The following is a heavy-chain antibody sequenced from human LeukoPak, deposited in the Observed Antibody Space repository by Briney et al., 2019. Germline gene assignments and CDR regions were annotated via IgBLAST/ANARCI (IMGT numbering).Heavy chain of an antibody. CDR1: GGTFSSYA. J-gene: IGHJ4*02. Sequence: ASVKVSCKASGGTFSSYAISWVRQAPGQGLEWMGGIIPIFGTANYAQKFQGRVTITADESTSTAYMELSSLRSEDTAVYYCARDGSYRENYFDYWGQGTLVTVSS. CDR2: IIPIFGTA. CDR3: ARDGSYRENYFDY. V-gene: IGHV1-69*13. D-gene: IGHD1-26*01.